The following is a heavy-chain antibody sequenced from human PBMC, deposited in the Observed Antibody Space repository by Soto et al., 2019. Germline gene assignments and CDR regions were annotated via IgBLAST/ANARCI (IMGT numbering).Heavy chain of an antibody. V-gene: IGHV3-53*02. CDR2: IYKNGTT. CDR3: ARQWAV. J-gene: IGHJ4*02. Sequence: EVQLVETGGGLIQPGGSLRLSCAASGLTVSDYHMNWVRQAPGKGLERVSVIYKNGTTYYGDSVKGRFTISRDNSKNMVYLQMNGLRAEDTAVYYCARQWAVWGQGTLVTVSS. CDR1: GLTVSDYH. D-gene: IGHD2-8*01.